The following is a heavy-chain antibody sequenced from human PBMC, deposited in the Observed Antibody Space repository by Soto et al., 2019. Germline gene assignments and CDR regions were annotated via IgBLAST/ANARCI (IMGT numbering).Heavy chain of an antibody. Sequence: QVQLQESGPGLVKPSETLSLTCTVSGGSISSYYWSWIRQPPGKGLEWIGYIYYSGSTNYNPSLKSRVTISVDTSKNQFSLKLSSVTAADTAVYYCAGDLGYCSGGSCYSDYFDYWGQGTLFTVSS. CDR2: IYYSGST. J-gene: IGHJ4*02. CDR3: AGDLGYCSGGSCYSDYFDY. CDR1: GGSISSYY. D-gene: IGHD2-15*01. V-gene: IGHV4-59*01.